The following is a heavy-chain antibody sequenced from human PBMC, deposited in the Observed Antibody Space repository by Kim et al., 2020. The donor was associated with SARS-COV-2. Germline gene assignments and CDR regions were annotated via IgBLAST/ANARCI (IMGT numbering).Heavy chain of an antibody. CDR2: IYYSGST. CDR3: ARDHDSSKSFDY. V-gene: IGHV4-39*07. Sequence: SETLSLTCSVSGGSISGSRYYWGWIRQPPGKGLEWIGNIYYSGSTYYNPSLKSRVTISVDTSKNQFSLRLSSVTAADTAVYYCARDHDSSKSFDYWGQGTLVTVSS. J-gene: IGHJ4*02. CDR1: GGSISGSRYY. D-gene: IGHD6-13*01.